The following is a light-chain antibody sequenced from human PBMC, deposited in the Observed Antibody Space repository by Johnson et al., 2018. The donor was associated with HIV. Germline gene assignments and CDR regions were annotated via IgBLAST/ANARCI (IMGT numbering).Light chain of an antibody. CDR1: SSSIGNDF. V-gene: IGLV1-51*02. CDR2: ENN. J-gene: IGLJ1*01. Sequence: QSVLTQPPSVSAAPGQKVTISCSASSSSIGNDFVSWYQQLPGTAPKLLISENNKRPSGIPDRFSGSKSGTSATLGITGLQTGDEAAYYCGPWDNSLDAYVFGTGTRVAVL. CDR3: GPWDNSLDAYV.